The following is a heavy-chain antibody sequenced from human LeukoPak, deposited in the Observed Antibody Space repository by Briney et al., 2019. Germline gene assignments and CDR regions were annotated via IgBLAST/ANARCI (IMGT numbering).Heavy chain of an antibody. CDR3: AKPRSDYYYSAFDY. V-gene: IGHV3-23*01. CDR2: ISGSGGST. D-gene: IGHD3-22*01. Sequence: GGSLRLSCAASGFTFSTYAMTWVRQAPGKGLEWVSGISGSGGSTYYADSVKGRFTISRDNSKNTLYLQTNSLRAEDTAVYYCAKPRSDYYYSAFDYWGQGTLVTVSS. CDR1: GFTFSTYA. J-gene: IGHJ4*02.